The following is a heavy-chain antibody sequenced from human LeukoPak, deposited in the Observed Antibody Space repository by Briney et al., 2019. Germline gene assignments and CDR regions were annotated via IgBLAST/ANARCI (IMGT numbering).Heavy chain of an antibody. Sequence: GGSLRLSCAASGFTFSSYAMSWVRQAPGKGLEWVSAISGSGGSTYYADSVKGRFTISRDNSKNTLYLQMNSLRAEDTAVYYCAKVGGASLYYYYDMDVWGQGTTVTVSS. CDR2: ISGSGGST. CDR3: AKVGGASLYYYYDMDV. CDR1: GFTFSSYA. J-gene: IGHJ6*02. V-gene: IGHV3-23*01.